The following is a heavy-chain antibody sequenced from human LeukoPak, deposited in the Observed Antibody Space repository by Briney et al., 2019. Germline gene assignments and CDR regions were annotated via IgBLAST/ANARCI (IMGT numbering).Heavy chain of an antibody. CDR1: GGTFSSYA. Sequence: SVKVSCKASGGTFSSYAISWVRQAPGQGLEWMGGIIPIFGTANYAQKFQGRVTITTDESTSTAYMELSILRSEDTAVYYCARGATTYYYDSSGYSFDYWGQGTLVTVSS. CDR3: ARGATTYYYDSSGYSFDY. J-gene: IGHJ4*02. V-gene: IGHV1-69*05. CDR2: IIPIFGTA. D-gene: IGHD3-22*01.